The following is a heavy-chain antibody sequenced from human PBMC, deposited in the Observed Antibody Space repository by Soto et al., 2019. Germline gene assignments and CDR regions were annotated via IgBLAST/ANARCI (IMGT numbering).Heavy chain of an antibody. D-gene: IGHD6-13*01. J-gene: IGHJ6*02. CDR1: GFTFSSYG. CDR3: ATTTGRSSSWFRWGDYYYGMDV. Sequence: PGGSLRLSCAASGFTFSSYGMHWVRQAPGKGLEWVAVIWYDGSNKYYADSVKGRFTISRDNSKNTLYLQMNSLRAEDTAVYYCATTTGRSSSWFRWGDYYYGMDVWGQGTTVTVSS. CDR2: IWYDGSNK. V-gene: IGHV3-33*01.